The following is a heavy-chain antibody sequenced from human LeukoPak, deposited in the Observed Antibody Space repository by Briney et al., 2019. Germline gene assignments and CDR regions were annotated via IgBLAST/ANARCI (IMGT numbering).Heavy chain of an antibody. V-gene: IGHV3-7*01. CDR1: GFTFSSYA. D-gene: IGHD6-13*01. J-gene: IGHJ4*02. CDR2: IKPDGSAE. Sequence: GGSLRLSCAASGFTFSSYAMSWVRHAPGRGLEWVANIKPDGSAEYYAASVKGRFTVSRDNAKNSLYLQMNSLRVEDTAVYYCAGANNSSWHNWGQGTLVTASS. CDR3: AGANNSSWHN.